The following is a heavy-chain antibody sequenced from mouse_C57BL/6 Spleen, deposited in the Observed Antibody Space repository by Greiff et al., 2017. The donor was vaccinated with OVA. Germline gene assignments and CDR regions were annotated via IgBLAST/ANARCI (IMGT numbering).Heavy chain of an antibody. CDR1: GYTFTSYT. D-gene: IGHD4-1*01. V-gene: IGHV1-4*01. CDR3: ARGWDRGYYFDD. CDR2: INPSSGYT. J-gene: IGHJ2*01. Sequence: VQLQQSGAELARPGASVKMSCKASGYTFTSYTMHWVKQRPGQGLEWIGYINPSSGYTKYNQKFKDKATLTADKSSSTAYMQLSSLTSEDSAVYYCARGWDRGYYFDDWGQGTTLTVSS.